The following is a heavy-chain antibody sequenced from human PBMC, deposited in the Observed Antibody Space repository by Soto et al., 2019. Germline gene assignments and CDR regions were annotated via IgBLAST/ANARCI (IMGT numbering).Heavy chain of an antibody. CDR3: VRTSLVVAAATREDY. Sequence: EVQLVESGGGLVQPGESLXLSCAASGFTFXSYWMHWVXQAPGKGLVWVSRINSDGSSTSYAGSVKGRFTISRDNAKNTLYLQMNSLRAEDTAVYYCVRTSLVVAAATREDYWGQGTLVTVSS. CDR1: GFTFXSYW. V-gene: IGHV3-74*01. CDR2: INSDGSST. D-gene: IGHD2-15*01. J-gene: IGHJ4*02.